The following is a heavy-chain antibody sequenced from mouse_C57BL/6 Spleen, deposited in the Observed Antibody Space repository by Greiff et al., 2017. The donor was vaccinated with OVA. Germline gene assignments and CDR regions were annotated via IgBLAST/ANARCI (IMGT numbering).Heavy chain of an antibody. CDR3: ASYSNYAFAY. CDR1: GYAFSSSW. CDR2: IYPGDGDT. V-gene: IGHV1-82*01. D-gene: IGHD2-5*01. Sequence: VKLMESGPELVKPGASVKISCKASGYAFSSSWMNWVKQRPGKGLEWIGRIYPGDGDTNYNGKFKGKATLTADKSSSTAYMQLSSLTSEDSAVYFCASYSNYAFAYWGQGTLVTVSA. J-gene: IGHJ3*01.